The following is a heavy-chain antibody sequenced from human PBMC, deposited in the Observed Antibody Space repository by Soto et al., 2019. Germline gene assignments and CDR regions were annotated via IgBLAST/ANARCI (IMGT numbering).Heavy chain of an antibody. Sequence: EVQLVESWGGLVKPGGSLRLSCAASGFTFSSYSMNWVRQAPGKGLEWVSSLSSSSSYIYYADSVKGRFTMSRDNAKNSLYLQMNSLRAEDTAVYYCARERRHSSSWYPDYWGQGTLVTVSS. CDR3: ARERRHSSSWYPDY. CDR1: GFTFSSYS. D-gene: IGHD6-13*01. J-gene: IGHJ4*02. CDR2: LSSSSSYI. V-gene: IGHV3-21*01.